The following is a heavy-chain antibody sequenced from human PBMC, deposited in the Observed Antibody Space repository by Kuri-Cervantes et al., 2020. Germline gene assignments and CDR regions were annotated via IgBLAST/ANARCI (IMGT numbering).Heavy chain of an antibody. CDR3: AHRRSIELAFDY. Sequence: SGPTLVKPTQTLTLTCTFSGFSLTTSGVGVGWIRQPPGKALEWLALIYWDDDKRYSPSLKSRLTITKDTSKNQVVLTMTNMDPVDTATYYCAHRRSIELAFDYWGQGTLVTVSS. V-gene: IGHV2-5*02. J-gene: IGHJ4*02. D-gene: IGHD6-6*01. CDR2: IYWDDDK. CDR1: GFSLTTSGVG.